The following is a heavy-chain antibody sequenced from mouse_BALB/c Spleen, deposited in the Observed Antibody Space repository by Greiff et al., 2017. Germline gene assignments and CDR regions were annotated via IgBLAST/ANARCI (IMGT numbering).Heavy chain of an antibody. CDR3: ARSGDYDVWAMDY. J-gene: IGHJ4*01. CDR1: GYTFTSYY. V-gene: IGHV1S56*01. D-gene: IGHD2-4*01. CDR2: IYPGNVNT. Sequence: QVQLQQSGPELVKPGASVRISCKASGYTFTSYYIHWVKQRPGQGLEWIGWIYPGNVNTKYNEKFKGKATLTADKSSSTAYMQLSSLTSEDSAVYFCARSGDYDVWAMDYWGQGTSVTVSS.